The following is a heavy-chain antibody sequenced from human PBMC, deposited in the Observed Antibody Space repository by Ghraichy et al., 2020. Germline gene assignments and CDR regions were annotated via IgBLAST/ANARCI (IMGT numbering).Heavy chain of an antibody. J-gene: IGHJ4*02. CDR1: GFTFRSCA. D-gene: IGHD3-10*02. Sequence: GGCLRLSCAASGFTFRSCAMSWVRQAPGKGLEWVSGITDSGGSTYYADSVKGRFTISRDNSKNTLYLQMSSLRAEDTAVYYCANIVVTMWRWGGYWGQGTLVTVSS. CDR2: ITDSGGST. CDR3: ANIVVTMWRWGGY. V-gene: IGHV3-23*01.